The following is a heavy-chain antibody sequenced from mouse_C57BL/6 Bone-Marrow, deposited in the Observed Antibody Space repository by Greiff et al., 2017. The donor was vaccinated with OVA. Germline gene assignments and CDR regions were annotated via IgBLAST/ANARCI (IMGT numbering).Heavy chain of an antibody. CDR1: GYAFSSSW. CDR2: IYPGDGDT. D-gene: IGHD1-1*01. CDR3: LYYYGSSYLAWFAY. Sequence: QVQLKQSGPELVKPGASVKISCKASGYAFSSSWMNWVKQRPGKGLEWIGRIYPGDGDTNYNGKFKGKATLTADKSSSTAYMQLSSLTSEDSAVYFCLYYYGSSYLAWFAYWGQGTLVTVSA. J-gene: IGHJ3*01. V-gene: IGHV1-82*01.